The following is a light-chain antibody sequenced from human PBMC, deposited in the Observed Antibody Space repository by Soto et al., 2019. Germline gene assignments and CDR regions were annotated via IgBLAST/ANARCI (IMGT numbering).Light chain of an antibody. CDR2: GAS. CDR3: QQYAYSPYT. V-gene: IGKV3-15*01. Sequence: ETVVTQSPGTLYVSPGERATLSCRASQSVSGKLAWYQQKPGQAPRLLIYGASPRATGLPARFSGSGSGSEFTLTISSLQSEDFAVYYCQQYAYSPYTFGQGTKLGIK. CDR1: QSVSGK. J-gene: IGKJ2*01.